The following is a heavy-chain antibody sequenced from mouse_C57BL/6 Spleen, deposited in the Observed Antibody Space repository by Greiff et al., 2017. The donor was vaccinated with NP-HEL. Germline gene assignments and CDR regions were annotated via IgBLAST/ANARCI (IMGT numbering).Heavy chain of an antibody. CDR2: IDPNSGGT. V-gene: IGHV1-72*01. D-gene: IGHD2-4*01. CDR1: GYTFTSYW. J-gene: IGHJ2*01. CDR3: ARSRSYYDYEYYFDY. Sequence: QVQLKESGAELVKPGASVKLSCKASGYTFTSYWMHWVKQRPGRGLEWIGRIDPNSGGTKYNEKFKSKATLTVDKPSSTAYMQLSSLTSEDSAVYYCARSRSYYDYEYYFDYWGQGTTLTVSS.